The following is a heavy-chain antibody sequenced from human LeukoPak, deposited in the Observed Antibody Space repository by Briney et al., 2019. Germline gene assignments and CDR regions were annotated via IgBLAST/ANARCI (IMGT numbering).Heavy chain of an antibody. J-gene: IGHJ5*02. CDR1: GGSISSGSYY. CDR3: ARHEGGCSSTSCYYNWFDP. CDR2: IYTSGST. D-gene: IGHD2-2*01. Sequence: SETLSLTCTVSGGSISSGSYYWSWIRQPAGKGLEWIGRIYTSGSTNYNPSLKSRVTISVDTSKNQFSLKLSSVTAADTAVYYCARHEGGCSSTSCYYNWFDPWGQGTLVTVSS. V-gene: IGHV4-61*02.